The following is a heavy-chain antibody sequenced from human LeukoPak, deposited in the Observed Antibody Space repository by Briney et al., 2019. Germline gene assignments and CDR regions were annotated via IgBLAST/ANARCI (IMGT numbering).Heavy chain of an antibody. J-gene: IGHJ5*02. CDR3: ARGPRFGELLWHWFDP. CDR2: IYYSGST. D-gene: IGHD3-10*01. V-gene: IGHV4-39*07. Sequence: PSETLSLTCTVSGGSISSSSYYWGWIRQPPGKGLEWIGSIYYSGSTYYNPSLKSRVTISVDTSKNQFSLKLRSVTAADTAGYYCARGPRFGELLWHWFDPWGQGTLVTVSS. CDR1: GGSISSSSYY.